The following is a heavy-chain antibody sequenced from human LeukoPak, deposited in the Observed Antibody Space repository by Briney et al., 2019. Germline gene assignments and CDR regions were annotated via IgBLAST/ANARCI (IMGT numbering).Heavy chain of an antibody. CDR3: ARDGGGSGSYYGWFDP. Sequence: ASVKVSCKASGYTFTSYGISWVRQAPGQGLEWMGWISAYNGNTNYAQKLQGRVTLTTDTSTSTAYMELRSLRSDDTAVYYCARDGGGSGSYYGWFDPWGQGTLVTVSS. J-gene: IGHJ5*02. CDR1: GYTFTSYG. V-gene: IGHV1-18*01. D-gene: IGHD3-10*01. CDR2: ISAYNGNT.